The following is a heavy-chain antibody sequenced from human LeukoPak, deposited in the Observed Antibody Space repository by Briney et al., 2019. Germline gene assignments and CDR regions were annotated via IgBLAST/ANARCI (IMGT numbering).Heavy chain of an antibody. CDR3: ARQNGSGSYAFDI. D-gene: IGHD3-10*01. J-gene: IGHJ3*02. V-gene: IGHV4-59*08. CDR2: IYYSGST. Sequence: PSETLSLTCTVSGYSISSGYYWSWIRQPPGQGLEWIGYIYYSGSTNYNPSLKSRVTISVDTSKNQFSLKLSSVTAADTAVYYCARQNGSGSYAFDIWGQGTMVTVSS. CDR1: GYSISSGYY.